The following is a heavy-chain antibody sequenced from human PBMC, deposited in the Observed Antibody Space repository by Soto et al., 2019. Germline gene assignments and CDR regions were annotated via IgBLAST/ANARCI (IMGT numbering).Heavy chain of an antibody. J-gene: IGHJ6*02. CDR2: IIPIFGTA. D-gene: IGHD3-10*01. CDR1: GGTFSSYA. Sequence: SVKVSCKASGGTFSSYAISWVRQAPGQGLEWMGGIIPIFGTANYAQKFQGRVTITADESTSTAYMELSSLRSEDTAVYYCARGGRPYYYGSGSTPGMDVWGQGTAVTVSS. CDR3: ARGGRPYYYGSGSTPGMDV. V-gene: IGHV1-69*13.